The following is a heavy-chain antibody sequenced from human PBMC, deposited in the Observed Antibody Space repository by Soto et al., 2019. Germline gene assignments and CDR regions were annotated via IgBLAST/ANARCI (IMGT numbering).Heavy chain of an antibody. V-gene: IGHV4-59*01. D-gene: IGHD6-19*01. Sequence: SETLSLTCSVSGGSISGSYWSWIRQSPGKGLEWLGYVYYTGSTNYSPSLRSRVSISVDTSKNEFSLRLSSVTAADTAVYFCARSVAVPGAHIDYWGQGTQVTV. CDR3: ARSVAVPGAHIDY. CDR2: VYYTGST. J-gene: IGHJ4*02. CDR1: GGSISGSY.